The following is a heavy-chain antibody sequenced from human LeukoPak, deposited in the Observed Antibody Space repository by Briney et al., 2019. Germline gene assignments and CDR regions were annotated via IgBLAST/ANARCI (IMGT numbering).Heavy chain of an antibody. J-gene: IGHJ3*02. D-gene: IGHD6-13*01. CDR1: GGSISSYY. CDR2: IYYSGST. CDR3: ATDRERGSSSWYADGAFDI. Sequence: SETLSLTCTVSGGSISSYYWSWIRQPPGKGLEWIGYIYYSGSTNYNPSLKSRVTISVDTSKNQFSLKLSSVTAEDTAVYYCATDRERGSSSWYADGAFDIWGQGTMVTVSS. V-gene: IGHV4-59*01.